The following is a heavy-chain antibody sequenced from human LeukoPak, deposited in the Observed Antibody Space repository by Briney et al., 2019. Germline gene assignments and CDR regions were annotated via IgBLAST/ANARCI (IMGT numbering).Heavy chain of an antibody. D-gene: IGHD6-13*01. CDR1: GFTFGSYG. J-gene: IGHJ4*02. CDR3: ASVDSSSWYLDN. Sequence: GRSLRLSCAASGFTFGSYGMHWVRQAAGKGLEWVAVIWYDGSKKYYADSVKGRFTISRDNSKNTLYLQMNSLRGDDTAMYHCASVDSSSWYLDNWGQGTLVTVSS. V-gene: IGHV3-33*01. CDR2: IWYDGSKK.